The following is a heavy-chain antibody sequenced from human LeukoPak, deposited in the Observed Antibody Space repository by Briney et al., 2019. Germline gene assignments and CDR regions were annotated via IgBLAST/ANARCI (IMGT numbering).Heavy chain of an antibody. V-gene: IGHV4-59*01. CDR3: ARRYCTDGVCYLVS. D-gene: IGHD2-8*01. CDR1: GASMSSYY. J-gene: IGHJ5*02. Sequence: SETLSLTCAVSGASMSSYYWSWIRQPPGKRLGWIGYIFYRGGTNFNPSLKSRLSMSVDTSKNQFSLELTSVTAADTAVYYCARRYCTDGVCYLVSWGQGTLVTVSS. CDR2: IFYRGGT.